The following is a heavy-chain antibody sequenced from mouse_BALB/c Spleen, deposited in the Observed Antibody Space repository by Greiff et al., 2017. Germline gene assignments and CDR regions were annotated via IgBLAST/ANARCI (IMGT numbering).Heavy chain of an antibody. CDR1: GYSITSDYA. D-gene: IGHD2-4*01. V-gene: IGHV3-2*02. CDR2: IRYSGST. Sequence: EVQVVASGPGLVKPSQSLSLTCTVPGYSITSDYAWYWIRPLPGTKLEWMGYIRYSGSTSYNPSLTSRISITRDTSKNQFFLQLKSVTAEDTATDCCAREADYASFCAYWGQGTLVTVSA. J-gene: IGHJ3*01. CDR3: AREADYASFCAY.